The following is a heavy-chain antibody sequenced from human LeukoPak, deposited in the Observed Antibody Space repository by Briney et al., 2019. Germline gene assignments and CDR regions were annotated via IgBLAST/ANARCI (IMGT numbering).Heavy chain of an antibody. J-gene: IGHJ4*02. CDR2: LSGSGSST. V-gene: IGHV3-23*01. D-gene: IGHD4/OR15-4a*01. Sequence: GGSLRLSCAASGFIFNKRAMSWVRQAPGKGLEWVSGLSGSGSSTDYADSVKGRFTVSRDNSKNTLFLQMNSLRAEDTAIYYCAKERDYGPADYWGQGTLVTVSS. CDR3: AKERDYGPADY. CDR1: GFIFNKRA.